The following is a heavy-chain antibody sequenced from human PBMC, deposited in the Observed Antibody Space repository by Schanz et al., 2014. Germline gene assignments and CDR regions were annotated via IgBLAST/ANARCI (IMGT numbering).Heavy chain of an antibody. Sequence: EVQLEESGGGLVKPGGSLKLSCAASRLTFNNAWMHWVRQAPGKGLEWVSGISWNSGSIGYADSVKGRFTISRDIAKSSLYLQMNSLRDEDTAVYYCARDRGGWYEMDYWGQGTLVTVSS. J-gene: IGHJ4*02. CDR3: ARDRGGWYEMDY. CDR1: RLTFNNAW. D-gene: IGHD6-19*01. V-gene: IGHV3-9*01. CDR2: ISWNSGSI.